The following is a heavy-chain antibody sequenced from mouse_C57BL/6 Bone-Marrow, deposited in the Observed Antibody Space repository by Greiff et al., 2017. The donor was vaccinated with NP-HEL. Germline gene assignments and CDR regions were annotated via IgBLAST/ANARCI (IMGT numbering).Heavy chain of an antibody. V-gene: IGHV1-81*01. D-gene: IGHD1-1*01. Sequence: VQLQQSGAELARPGASVKLSCKASGYTFTSYGISWVKQRTGQGLEWIGEIYPRSGNTYYNEKFKGKATLTADKSSSTAYMELRSLTSEDSAVYFCANYYGSSYAFADWGQGTLVTVSA. CDR1: GYTFTSYG. CDR2: IYPRSGNT. CDR3: ANYYGSSYAFAD. J-gene: IGHJ3*01.